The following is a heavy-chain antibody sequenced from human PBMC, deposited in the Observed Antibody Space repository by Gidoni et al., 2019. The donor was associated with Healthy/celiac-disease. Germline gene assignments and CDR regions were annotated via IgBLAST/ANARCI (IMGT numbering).Heavy chain of an antibody. V-gene: IGHV5-51*01. CDR1: GYSFTSYW. J-gene: IGHJ3*02. Sequence: EVQLVQSGAEVKKPGESLKISSKGSGYSFTSYWTGWVRQMPGKGLEWMGIIYPGDSDTRYSPSFQGQVTISADKSISTAYLQWSSLKASDTAMYYCASMGGSYYPPHRAFDIWGQGTMVTVSS. D-gene: IGHD1-26*01. CDR3: ASMGGSYYPPHRAFDI. CDR2: IYPGDSDT.